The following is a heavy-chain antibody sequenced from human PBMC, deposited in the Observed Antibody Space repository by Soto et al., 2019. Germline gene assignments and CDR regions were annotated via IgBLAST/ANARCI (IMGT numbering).Heavy chain of an antibody. J-gene: IGHJ6*02. CDR2: IYYSGST. Sequence: PSETLSLTCTVSGGSISSYYWSWIRQPPGKGLEWIGYIYYSGSTNYNPSLKSRVTISVDTSKNQFSLKLSPVTAADTAVYYCARDYRRYYGMDVWGQGTTVTVSS. CDR1: GGSISSYY. V-gene: IGHV4-59*01. CDR3: ARDYRRYYGMDV. D-gene: IGHD3-16*02.